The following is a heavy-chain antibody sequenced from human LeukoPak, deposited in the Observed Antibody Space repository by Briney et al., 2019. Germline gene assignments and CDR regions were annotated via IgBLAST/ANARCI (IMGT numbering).Heavy chain of an antibody. CDR3: ARAGYSSGWFDY. Sequence: SETLSLTCAVYGGSFSGYYWSWIRQPPGKGLEWIGEINHSGSTNYNPSLKSRVTISVDTSKNQFSLKLSSVTAADTAVYYCARAGYSSGWFDYWGQGTLVTVPS. D-gene: IGHD6-19*01. J-gene: IGHJ4*02. CDR1: GGSFSGYY. V-gene: IGHV4-34*01. CDR2: INHSGST.